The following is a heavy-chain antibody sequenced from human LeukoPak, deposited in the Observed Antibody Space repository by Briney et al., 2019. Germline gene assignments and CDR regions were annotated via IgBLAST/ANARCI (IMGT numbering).Heavy chain of an antibody. V-gene: IGHV1-46*01. D-gene: IGHD2-15*01. CDR1: GYTFTSYY. CDR3: ASSRGGRQPIRPSYYGMDV. Sequence: ASGKLSCKASGYTFTSYYMHWGRQAPGQGLEGMGIINPSGGSTSYAQKFQGRVTMTRDTSTSTVYMEMSSLRSEDTAVYYWASSRGGRQPIRPSYYGMDVWGQGTTVTVSS. J-gene: IGHJ6*02. CDR2: INPSGGST.